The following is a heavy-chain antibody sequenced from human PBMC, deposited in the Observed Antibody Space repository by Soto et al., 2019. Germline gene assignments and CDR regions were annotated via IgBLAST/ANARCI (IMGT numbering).Heavy chain of an antibody. J-gene: IGHJ4*02. Sequence: PGGSLRLSCAASGFTFSSYAMSWVRQAPGKGLEWVSAISGSGGSTYYADSVKGRFTISRDNSKNTLYLQMNSLRAEDTAVYYCAKDHPLSSWGSYRPQYYFDYWGQGTLVTVSS. CDR1: GFTFSSYA. CDR2: ISGSGGST. V-gene: IGHV3-23*01. D-gene: IGHD3-16*02. CDR3: AKDHPLSSWGSYRPQYYFDY.